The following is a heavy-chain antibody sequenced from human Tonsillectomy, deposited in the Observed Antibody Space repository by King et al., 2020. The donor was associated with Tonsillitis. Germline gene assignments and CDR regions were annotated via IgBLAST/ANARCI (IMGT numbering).Heavy chain of an antibody. V-gene: IGHV4-4*02. CDR1: GGSISSSNW. D-gene: IGHD2-2*01. CDR2: IYHSGST. Sequence: QLQESGPGLVKPSGTLSLTCAVSGGSISSSNWWSWVRQPPGKGLEWIGEIYHSGSTNYKPSLKSRVTISVDKSKNHFSLKLTSVTAADTAVYYCASGYCTSTSCYEAFDYWGQGTLVTVSS. CDR3: ASGYCTSTSCYEAFDY. J-gene: IGHJ4*02.